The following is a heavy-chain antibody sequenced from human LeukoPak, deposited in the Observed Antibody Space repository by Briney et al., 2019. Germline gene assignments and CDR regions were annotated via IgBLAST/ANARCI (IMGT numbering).Heavy chain of an antibody. CDR3: ARAIFGGLGGFDP. CDR1: GGSISSYY. D-gene: IGHD3-3*01. V-gene: IGHV4-59*01. J-gene: IGHJ5*02. CDR2: IYYSGST. Sequence: SETLSLTCTVSGGSISSYYWSWIRQPPGKGLEWIGYIYYSGSTNYNPSLKSRLTISVDTSKNQFSLKLSSVTAADTAVYYCARAIFGGLGGFDPWGQGTLVSVSS.